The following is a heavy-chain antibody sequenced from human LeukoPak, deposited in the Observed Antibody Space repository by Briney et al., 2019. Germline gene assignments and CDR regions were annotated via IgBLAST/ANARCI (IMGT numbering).Heavy chain of an antibody. J-gene: IGHJ4*02. V-gene: IGHV3-33*01. CDR3: ARDSWIQLWLDY. CDR1: GFTFSSYG. Sequence: GGSLRLSCAASGFTFSSYGMHWVRQAPGKGLEWVAVIWYDGSNKYYADSVKGRFTISRDNSENTLYLQMNSLRAEDTAVYYCARDSWIQLWLDYWGQGTLVTVSS. CDR2: IWYDGSNK. D-gene: IGHD5-18*01.